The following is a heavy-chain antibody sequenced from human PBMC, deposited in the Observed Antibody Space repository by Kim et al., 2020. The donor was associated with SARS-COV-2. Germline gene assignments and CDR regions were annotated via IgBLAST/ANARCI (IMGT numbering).Heavy chain of an antibody. CDR2: ISDNGGGT. D-gene: IGHD6-6*01. V-gene: IGHV3-23*01. Sequence: GGSLRLSCAASGFTFSSSAMSWVRQAPGKGLEWVSTISDNGGGTYYSDSVKGRFTISRDNSKNTLYLQMTSLRAEDTAVYYCAKDIAPRVYCFDYWGQGTLVTVSS. CDR3: AKDIAPRVYCFDY. J-gene: IGHJ4*02. CDR1: GFTFSSSA.